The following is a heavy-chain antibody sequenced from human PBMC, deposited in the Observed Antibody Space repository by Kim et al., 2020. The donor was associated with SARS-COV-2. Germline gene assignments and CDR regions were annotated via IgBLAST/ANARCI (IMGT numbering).Heavy chain of an antibody. J-gene: IGHJ2*01. CDR1: GGTFSSYA. CDR3: ARSLVGDIALNWDFDL. V-gene: IGHV1-69*13. CDR2: IIPIFGTA. D-gene: IGHD2-15*01. Sequence: SVKVSCKASGGTFSSYAISWVRQAPGQGLEWMGGIIPIFGTANYAQKFQGRVTITADESTSTAYMELGSLRSEDTAVYYCARSLVGDIALNWDFDLWGRGTLVTVSS.